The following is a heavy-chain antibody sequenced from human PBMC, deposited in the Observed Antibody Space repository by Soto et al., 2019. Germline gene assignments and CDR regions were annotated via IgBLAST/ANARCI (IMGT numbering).Heavy chain of an antibody. Sequence: QLQLQESGSRLVKSSQTLSLTCTVSGDSMTSGDYSWSWIRQPLGKGLEWLGYIYRTGNTHYSPSLKSRVSISQDRSKNQFSLELTSVTAADTAVYYCARGDYQYSIDYWGQGTLVTVSS. D-gene: IGHD2-2*01. J-gene: IGHJ4*02. CDR2: IYRTGNT. CDR3: ARGDYQYSIDY. V-gene: IGHV4-30-2*01. CDR1: GDSMTSGDYS.